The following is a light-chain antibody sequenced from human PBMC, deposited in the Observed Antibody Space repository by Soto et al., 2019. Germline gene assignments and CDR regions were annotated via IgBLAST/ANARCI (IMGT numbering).Light chain of an antibody. V-gene: IGKV1-12*01. CDR2: AAS. Sequence: IPMTQSQSSVSASVGDRVTSTCRASQGISSWLAWYQQKPGTAPKLLIYAASTLQSGVPSRFSGSGSGTDFTLPISSLQPEDFATYYCQPSNSFPLTFGGGTKVEIK. J-gene: IGKJ4*01. CDR3: QPSNSFPLT. CDR1: QGISSW.